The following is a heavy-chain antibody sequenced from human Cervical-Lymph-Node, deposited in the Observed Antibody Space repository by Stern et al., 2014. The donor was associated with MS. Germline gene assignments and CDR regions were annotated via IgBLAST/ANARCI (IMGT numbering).Heavy chain of an antibody. D-gene: IGHD3-16*01. J-gene: IGHJ4*02. CDR3: ATERGNDYGDY. CDR2: IIPIFGTS. Sequence: QVQLVQSGAEVKKPGSSVKVSCKASGGTFSSYAITWVRQAPGQGLEWMGGIIPIFGTSNYAQHFQGRVTITADKSTSIAYMELSSLRSEDTAVYYCATERGNDYGDYWGQGTLVTVSS. CDR1: GGTFSSYA. V-gene: IGHV1-69*06.